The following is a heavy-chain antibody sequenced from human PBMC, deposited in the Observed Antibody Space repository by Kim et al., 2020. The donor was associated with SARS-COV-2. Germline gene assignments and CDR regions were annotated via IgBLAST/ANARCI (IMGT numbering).Heavy chain of an antibody. V-gene: IGHV3-30*18. CDR2: ISYDGSNK. CDR1: GFTFSSYG. CDR3: AKDLGSNHEYYYYGMDV. Sequence: GGSLRLSCAASGFTFSSYGMHWVRQAPGKGLEWVAVISYDGSNKYYADSVKGRFTISRDNSKNTLYLQMNSLRAEDTAVYYCAKDLGSNHEYYYYGMDVWGQGTTVTVSS. D-gene: IGHD4-4*01. J-gene: IGHJ6*02.